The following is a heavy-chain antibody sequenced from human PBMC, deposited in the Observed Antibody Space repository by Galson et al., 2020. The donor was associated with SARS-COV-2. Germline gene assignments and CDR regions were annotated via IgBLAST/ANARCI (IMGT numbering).Heavy chain of an antibody. CDR3: AISPTPRQGRPHYYYGMDV. V-gene: IGHV3-30*03. CDR1: GFTFSSYG. CDR2: ISYDGSNK. D-gene: IGHD1-1*01. Sequence: GESLKISCAASGFTFSSYGMHWVRQAPGKGLEWAAVISYDGSNKYYADSVKGRFTISRDNSKNTLYLQMNSLRAEDTAVYYCAISPTPRQGRPHYYYGMDVWGQGTTVTVSS. J-gene: IGHJ6*02.